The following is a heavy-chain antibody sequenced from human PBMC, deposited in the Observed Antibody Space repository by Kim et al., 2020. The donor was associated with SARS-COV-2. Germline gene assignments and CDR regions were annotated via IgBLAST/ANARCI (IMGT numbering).Heavy chain of an antibody. J-gene: IGHJ4*02. CDR3: ATFYGGPDY. CDR1: GYTFSSAY. CDR2: INPSDRGT. D-gene: IGHD3-10*01. V-gene: IGHV1-46*01. Sequence: ASVKVSCKASGYTFSSAYIHWVRQAPGQGLEWMGAINPSDRGTANAQKFQGRVTMTADSSTSTVYMDLSSLRSEDTAIYYCATFYGGPDYWGPGTLVTVSS.